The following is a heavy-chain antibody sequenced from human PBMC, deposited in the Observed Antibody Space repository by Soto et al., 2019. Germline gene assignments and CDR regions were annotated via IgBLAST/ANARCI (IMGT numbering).Heavy chain of an antibody. CDR1: GGTFSSYT. Sequence: QVQLVQSGAEVKKPGSSVKVSCKASGGTFSSYTISWVRQAPGQGLEWMGRIIPILGIANYAQKFQGRVTITADESTSTAYMELSSLRSEATAVYYRAGSGGDTVVERDWFDRWGQGTLVTVSS. CDR3: AGSGGDTVVERDWFDR. J-gene: IGHJ5*02. V-gene: IGHV1-69*02. D-gene: IGHD2-21*01. CDR2: IIPILGIA.